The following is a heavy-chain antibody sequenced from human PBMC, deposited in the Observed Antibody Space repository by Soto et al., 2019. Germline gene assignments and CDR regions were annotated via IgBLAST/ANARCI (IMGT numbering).Heavy chain of an antibody. CDR3: ARAVSYSWTGSYYGMDV. CDR1: GGTFSTYT. Sequence: GASVKVSCKASGGTFSTYTFSWVRQAPGQGLERTGRIIPIFGTPYYAQKFQGRVTITADTSTSTVYMELSSLRSDDTAVYYCARAVSYSWTGSYYGMDVWGQGTTDTVSS. CDR2: IIPIFGTP. V-gene: IGHV1-69*06. D-gene: IGHD1-1*01. J-gene: IGHJ6*02.